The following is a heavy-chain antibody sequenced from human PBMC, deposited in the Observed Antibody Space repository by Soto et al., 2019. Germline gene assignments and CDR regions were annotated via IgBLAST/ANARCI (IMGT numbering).Heavy chain of an antibody. CDR2: IYPGDSDT. CDR3: ARQRLWGTSGYYYFEN. J-gene: IGHJ4*02. D-gene: IGHD3-22*01. V-gene: IGHV5-51*01. CDR1: GHIFSNYW. Sequence: GESLKISCKGSGHIFSNYWIGWVRQMPGKGLEWMGIIYPGDSDTRYSPSFQGQVTITVDKSINTAYLQWSRLKASDTAIYYCARQRLWGTSGYYYFENWGQETQVTVSS.